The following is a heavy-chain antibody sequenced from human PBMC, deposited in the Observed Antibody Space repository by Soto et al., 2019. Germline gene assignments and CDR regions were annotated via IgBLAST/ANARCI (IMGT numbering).Heavy chain of an antibody. CDR1: GFTFNSYS. Sequence: EVQLVESGGGLVKPGGSLRLSCAASGFTFNSYSMNWVRQAPGKGLEWVSSISSSSNYIYYADSMKGRFTISRDNAKNSLYLQMTSLRAEDTGVYYCARYRVGATIWGQGTLVTVSS. CDR3: ARYRVGATI. D-gene: IGHD1-26*01. V-gene: IGHV3-21*01. J-gene: IGHJ4*02. CDR2: ISSSSNYI.